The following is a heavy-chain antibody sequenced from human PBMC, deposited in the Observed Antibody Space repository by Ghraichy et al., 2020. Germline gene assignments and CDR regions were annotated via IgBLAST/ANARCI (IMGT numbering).Heavy chain of an antibody. CDR1: GFTFSSYA. Sequence: GGSLRLSCAASGFTFSSYAIGWVRQAPGKGLEWVSTFCGDGSSIFYADSVKGRFTISRDNSKNTLDLQMNSLRAEDTAVYYCVKARGRSCYDANDSWGQGALVTVSS. D-gene: IGHD2-2*01. CDR2: FCGDGSSI. V-gene: IGHV3-23*01. J-gene: IGHJ4*02. CDR3: VKARGRSCYDANDS.